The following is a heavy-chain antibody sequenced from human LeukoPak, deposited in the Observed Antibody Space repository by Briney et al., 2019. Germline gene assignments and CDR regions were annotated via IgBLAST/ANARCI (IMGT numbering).Heavy chain of an antibody. D-gene: IGHD2-2*02. J-gene: IGHJ6*03. Sequence: SVKVSCKTSGYSFTDYYMHWVRQAPGQGLEWMGGIIPIFGTANYAQKFQGRVTITTDESTSTAYMELSSLRSEDTAVYYCARVPLYTQPREGGYYYYYMDVWGKGTTVTVSS. CDR1: GYSFTDYY. V-gene: IGHV1-69*05. CDR2: IIPIFGTA. CDR3: ARVPLYTQPREGGYYYYYMDV.